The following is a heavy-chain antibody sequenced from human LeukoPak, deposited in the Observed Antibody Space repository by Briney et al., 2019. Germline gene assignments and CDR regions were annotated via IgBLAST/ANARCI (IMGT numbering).Heavy chain of an antibody. CDR2: INHSGST. CDR3: ARVTGTTQSYYYYGMDV. D-gene: IGHD1-1*01. CDR1: GVSFSGYY. J-gene: IGHJ6*02. V-gene: IGHV4-34*01. Sequence: KPSETLSLTCAVYGVSFSGYYWSWIRQPPGKGLEWIGEINHSGSTNYNPSLKSRVTISVDTSKNQFSLKLSSVTAADTAVYYCARVTGTTQSYYYYGMDVWGQGTTVTVSS.